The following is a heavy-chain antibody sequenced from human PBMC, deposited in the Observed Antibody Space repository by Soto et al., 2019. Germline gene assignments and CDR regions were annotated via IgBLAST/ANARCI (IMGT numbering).Heavy chain of an antibody. D-gene: IGHD3-10*01. Sequence: ASVKVSCKASGYTFTNYGISWVRQAPGQGLEWMGRIIPILGIANYAQKFQGRVTITADKSTSTAYMELSSLRSEDTAVYYCARGEKYYYGSGSYYYYYYYMDVWGKGTTVTVSS. CDR2: IIPILGIA. CDR3: ARGEKYYYGSGSYYYYYYYMDV. CDR1: GYTFTNYG. J-gene: IGHJ6*03. V-gene: IGHV1-69*04.